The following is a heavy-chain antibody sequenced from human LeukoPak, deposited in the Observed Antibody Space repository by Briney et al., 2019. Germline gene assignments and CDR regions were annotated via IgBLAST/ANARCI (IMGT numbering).Heavy chain of an antibody. CDR2: IPGRSNNT. CDR3: AKWGDYDVLTGYYVSDF. J-gene: IGHJ4*02. D-gene: IGHD3-9*01. CDR1: GFIFSNYA. V-gene: IGHV3-23*01. Sequence: GASLRLSCAASGFIFSNYAMYWVRQAPGRGLGWDSAIPGRSNNTNYADSVKGRFTISRDSSKNTLYLQMNSLRADDTAVYYCAKWGDYDVLTGYYVSDFWGQGTLVTVSS.